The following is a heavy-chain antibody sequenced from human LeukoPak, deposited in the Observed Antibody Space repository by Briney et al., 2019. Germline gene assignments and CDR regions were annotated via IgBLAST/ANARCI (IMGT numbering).Heavy chain of an antibody. J-gene: IGHJ5*02. D-gene: IGHD5-18*01. CDR1: GFTFSSYE. Sequence: GGSLRLSCAASGFTFSSYEMNWVRLAPGKGLEWVSYISESGSAIYYADSVKGRFTISRDNAKNSPYLQMNSLRAEDTAVYYCARDQYNYGYVSWFDPWGQGTLVTVSS. CDR2: ISESGSAI. V-gene: IGHV3-48*03. CDR3: ARDQYNYGYVSWFDP.